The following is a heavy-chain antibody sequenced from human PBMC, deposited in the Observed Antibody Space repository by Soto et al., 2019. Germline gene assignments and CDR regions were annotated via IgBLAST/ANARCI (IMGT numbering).Heavy chain of an antibody. CDR3: AGGIFGVVIRAQSWFDP. D-gene: IGHD3-3*01. J-gene: IGHJ5*02. V-gene: IGHV4-39*01. CDR2: IYYSGST. CDR1: GGSISSSSYY. Sequence: PSETLSLTCTVSGGSISSSSYYWCWIRHPPGKGLEWIGSIYYSGSTYYNPSLKSRVTISVDTSKNQFSLKLSSVTAADTAVYYCAGGIFGVVIRAQSWFDPWGQGTLVTVST.